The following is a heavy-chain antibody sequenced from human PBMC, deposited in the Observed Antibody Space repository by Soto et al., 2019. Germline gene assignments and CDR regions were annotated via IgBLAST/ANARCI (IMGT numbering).Heavy chain of an antibody. CDR1: GYTFTSYG. Sequence: VASVKVSCKASGYTFTSYGISWVRQAPGQGLEWMGWISAYNGNTNYAQKLQGRVTMTTDTSTSTAYMELRSLRSDDTAVYYCARVKDYDFWSGYFAWHALHGPTKYYYGMDVWGQGTTVTVSS. V-gene: IGHV1-18*04. CDR2: ISAYNGNT. D-gene: IGHD3-3*01. J-gene: IGHJ6*02. CDR3: ARVKDYDFWSGYFAWHALHGPTKYYYGMDV.